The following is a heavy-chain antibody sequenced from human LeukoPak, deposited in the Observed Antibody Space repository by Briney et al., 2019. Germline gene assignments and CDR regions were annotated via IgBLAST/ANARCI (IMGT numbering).Heavy chain of an antibody. CDR2: IYYSGST. V-gene: IGHV4-59*01. CDR1: GGSISSYY. Sequence: PSETLSLTCTVSGGSISSYYWSWIRQPPGKGLEWIGYIYYSGSTNYNPSLKSRVTISVDTSKNQFSLKLSSVTAADTAVYYCARVPERWLQFPWFDPWGQGTLVTVSS. CDR3: ARVPERWLQFPWFDP. D-gene: IGHD5-24*01. J-gene: IGHJ5*02.